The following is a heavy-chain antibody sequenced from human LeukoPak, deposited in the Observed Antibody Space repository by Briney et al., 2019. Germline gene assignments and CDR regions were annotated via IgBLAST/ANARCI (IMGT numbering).Heavy chain of an antibody. CDR1: GGTFSSYA. CDR2: IIPILGIA. D-gene: IGHD2-21*02. Sequence: ASVKVSCKASGGTFSSYAISWVRQAPGQGLEWMGRIIPILGIANYAQKFQGRVTITADKSTSTAYMELSSLRSEDTAVYYCAKYCGGDCYSESDTFDIWGQGTMVTVSS. J-gene: IGHJ3*02. V-gene: IGHV1-69*04. CDR3: AKYCGGDCYSESDTFDI.